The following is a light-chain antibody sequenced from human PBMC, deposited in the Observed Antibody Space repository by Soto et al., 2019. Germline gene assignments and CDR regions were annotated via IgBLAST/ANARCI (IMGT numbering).Light chain of an antibody. Sequence: EIILTQSPATLSLSPGERATLSCRASQSVTTFLAWYQQIPGQSPRLLVYDVSKRATGIPARFSGSGSGTDFTLTISSLEPEDFAVYYRQQRINWPLTFGGGTKVEIK. CDR2: DVS. J-gene: IGKJ4*01. CDR1: QSVTTF. CDR3: QQRINWPLT. V-gene: IGKV3-11*01.